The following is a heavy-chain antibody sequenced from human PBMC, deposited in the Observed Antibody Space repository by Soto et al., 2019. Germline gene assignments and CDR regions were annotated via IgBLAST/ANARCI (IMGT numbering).Heavy chain of an antibody. V-gene: IGHV1-69*13. CDR3: ARDRGSSRDGGFDY. J-gene: IGHJ4*02. CDR2: IIPIFGTA. CDR1: GGTFSSYA. D-gene: IGHD3-16*01. Sequence: ASVKVSCKASGGTFSSYAISWVRQAPGQGLEWMGGIIPIFGTANYAQKFQGRVTITADESTSTAYMELSSLRSEDTAVYYCARDRGSSRDGGFDYWGQGTLVTVSS.